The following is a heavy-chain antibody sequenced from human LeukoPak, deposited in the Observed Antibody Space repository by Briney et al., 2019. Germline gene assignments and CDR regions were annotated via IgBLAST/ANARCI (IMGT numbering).Heavy chain of an antibody. Sequence: SGGSLRLSCAASGFTFSDYYMSWIRQAPGKGLEWVSYISSSGSTIYYADSVKGRFTISRDNAKNSLYLQMNSLRAEDTAVYYCARDGVGDGSGSYYTPPFGYWGQGTLVTVSS. CDR1: GFTFSDYY. CDR2: ISSSGSTI. V-gene: IGHV3-11*04. CDR3: ARDGVGDGSGSYYTPPFGY. J-gene: IGHJ4*02. D-gene: IGHD3-10*01.